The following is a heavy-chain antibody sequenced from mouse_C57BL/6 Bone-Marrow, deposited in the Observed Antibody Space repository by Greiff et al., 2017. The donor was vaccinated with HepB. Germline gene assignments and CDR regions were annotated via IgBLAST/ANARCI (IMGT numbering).Heavy chain of an antibody. D-gene: IGHD1-1*01. CDR2: IDPEDGET. Sequence: EVKLMESGAELVKPGASVKLSCTASGFNIKDYYMHWVKQRTEQGLEWIGRIDPEDGETKYAPKFQGKATITADTSSNTAYLQLSSLTSEDTAVYYCARSLITSWYFDVWGTGTTVTVSS. V-gene: IGHV14-2*01. CDR1: GFNIKDYY. J-gene: IGHJ1*03. CDR3: ARSLITSWYFDV.